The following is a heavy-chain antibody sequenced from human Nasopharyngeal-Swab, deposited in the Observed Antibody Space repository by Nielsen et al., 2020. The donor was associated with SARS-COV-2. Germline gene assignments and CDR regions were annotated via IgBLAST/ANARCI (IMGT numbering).Heavy chain of an antibody. CDR3: AREYCSGGSCYFRGVIH. V-gene: IGHV4-39*02. CDR1: GGSISTSSYH. Sequence: SETLSLTCTVSGGSISTSSYHWGWIRQPPGKGLEWIGNIYYNGNTFHNPSLKSRVTISVDTSKNQFSLKLSSVTAADSAVYFCAREYCSGGSCYFRGVIHWGQGTLVTVSS. J-gene: IGHJ4*02. CDR2: IYYNGNT. D-gene: IGHD2-15*01.